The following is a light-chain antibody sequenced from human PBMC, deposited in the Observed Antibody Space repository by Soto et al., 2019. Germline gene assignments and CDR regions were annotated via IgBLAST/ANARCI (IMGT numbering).Light chain of an antibody. J-gene: IGKJ4*01. V-gene: IGKV3-20*01. Sequence: DIVLTQSPGTLSLSPGDRATLSCRASQSVSSSYLAWYQQKPGQAPRLLIYGASSRATGIPDRFSGSGSGTDFTLTISRLEPEDFAVYYCQQYGSSSLTFGGGTKVEIK. CDR1: QSVSSSY. CDR2: GAS. CDR3: QQYGSSSLT.